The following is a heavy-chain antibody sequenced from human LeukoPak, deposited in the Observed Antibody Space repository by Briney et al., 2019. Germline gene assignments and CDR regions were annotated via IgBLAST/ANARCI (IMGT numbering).Heavy chain of an antibody. CDR2: ISSSTSTI. D-gene: IGHD5-24*01. J-gene: IGHJ3*02. Sequence: GGSLRLSCAASGFTFSTYSMNWVRQAPGKGLEWVSYISSSTSTIYYADSVKGRFTISRDNSKNTLYLQMNSLRAEDTAVYYCAKVRDGYNQIRNAFDIWGQGTMVTVSS. V-gene: IGHV3-48*01. CDR1: GFTFSTYS. CDR3: AKVRDGYNQIRNAFDI.